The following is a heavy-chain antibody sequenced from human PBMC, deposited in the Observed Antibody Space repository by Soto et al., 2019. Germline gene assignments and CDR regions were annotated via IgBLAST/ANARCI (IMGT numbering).Heavy chain of an antibody. CDR3: ARGPFYGDYDY. CDR1: GGSFSGYY. D-gene: IGHD4-17*01. V-gene: IGHV4-34*01. J-gene: IGHJ4*02. CDR2: INHSGST. Sequence: SETLSLTCAVYGGSFSGYYWSWIRQPPGKGLEWIGEINHSGSTNYNPSLKSRVTISVDTSKNQFSLKLSSVTAADTAVYYCARGPFYGDYDYWGQGTLVTVSS.